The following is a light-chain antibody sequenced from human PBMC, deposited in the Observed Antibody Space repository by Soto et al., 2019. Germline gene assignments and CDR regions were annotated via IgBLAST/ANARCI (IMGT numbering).Light chain of an antibody. J-gene: IGKJ4*01. Sequence: EIVMTQSPATLSVSPGERATLSCRASQSVSSNLAWYQQKPGQVPRLLLYGATTRATGMPARFSGSGSGTEFTLIISSLQSEDFAVYYCQQYNEWPLTFGGGTKVEIK. V-gene: IGKV3-15*01. CDR3: QQYNEWPLT. CDR2: GAT. CDR1: QSVSSN.